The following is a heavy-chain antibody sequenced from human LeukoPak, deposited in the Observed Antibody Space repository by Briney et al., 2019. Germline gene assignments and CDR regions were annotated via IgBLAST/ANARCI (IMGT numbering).Heavy chain of an antibody. J-gene: IGHJ4*02. Sequence: ASVKVSCKASGYTFTSYDINWVRQATGQGLEWMGWMNPNSGNTGYAQKFQGRVTMTRNTSISTAYMELSSLRSEDTAVYYCARGSRYFDWLKNVKYYFDYWGQGTLVTVSS. CDR1: GYTFTSYD. V-gene: IGHV1-8*01. D-gene: IGHD3-9*01. CDR2: MNPNSGNT. CDR3: ARGSRYFDWLKNVKYYFDY.